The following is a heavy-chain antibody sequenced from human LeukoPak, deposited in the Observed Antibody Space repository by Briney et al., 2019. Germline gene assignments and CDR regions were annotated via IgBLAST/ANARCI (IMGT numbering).Heavy chain of an antibody. Sequence: ASETLSLTCTVSGGSISSSSYYWGWIRQPPGKGLEWIGSIYYSGSTYYNPSLKSRVTISVDTSKNQFSLKLSSVTAADTAVYYCARRIAAAGTIDYWGQGTLVTVSS. V-gene: IGHV4-39*01. CDR3: ARRIAAAGTIDY. J-gene: IGHJ4*02. CDR2: IYYSGST. D-gene: IGHD6-13*01. CDR1: GGSISSSSYY.